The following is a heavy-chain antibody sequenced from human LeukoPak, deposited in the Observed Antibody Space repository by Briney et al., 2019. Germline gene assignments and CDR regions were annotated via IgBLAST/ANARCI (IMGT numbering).Heavy chain of an antibody. D-gene: IGHD3-22*01. CDR2: ISSSSSYI. Sequence: GGSLRLSCAASGLPFSSYSMNWVRQAPGKGLEWVSSISSSSSYIYYADSVKGRFTISRDNAKNSLYLQMNSLRAEDTAVYYCARELRHDYYDSSGLLDWGQGTLVTVSS. V-gene: IGHV3-21*01. CDR1: GLPFSSYS. CDR3: ARELRHDYYDSSGLLD. J-gene: IGHJ4*02.